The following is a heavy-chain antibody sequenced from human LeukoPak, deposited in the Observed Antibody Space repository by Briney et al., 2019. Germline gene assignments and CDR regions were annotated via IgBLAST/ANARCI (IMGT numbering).Heavy chain of an antibody. CDR2: IKQDGSEK. CDR3: ATDPASYCTSSTCDFDY. Sequence: PGGSLRLSCAASGFTFSSYWMSWVRQVPGKGLEWVANIKQDGSEKYYVGSVKGRFTISRDNAKNSLYLQMNNLGAEDTAVYYCATDPASYCTSSTCDFDYWGQGTLVTVSS. J-gene: IGHJ4*02. D-gene: IGHD2-8*01. V-gene: IGHV3-7*01. CDR1: GFTFSSYW.